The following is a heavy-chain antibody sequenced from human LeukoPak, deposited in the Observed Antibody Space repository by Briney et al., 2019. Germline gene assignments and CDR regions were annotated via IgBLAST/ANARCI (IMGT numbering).Heavy chain of an antibody. V-gene: IGHV1-2*02. CDR1: GYTFTSYA. D-gene: IGHD6-13*01. CDR2: INANSGGT. Sequence: ASVKVSCKASGYTFTSYAMNWVRQAPGQGLEWMGWINANSGGTAYTQKFQGRVTMTRDTSTSTAYMELSRLRSDDTAVYFCARDNRRVYGAAAGIFDYWGQGTLVTVSS. CDR3: ARDNRRVYGAAAGIFDY. J-gene: IGHJ4*02.